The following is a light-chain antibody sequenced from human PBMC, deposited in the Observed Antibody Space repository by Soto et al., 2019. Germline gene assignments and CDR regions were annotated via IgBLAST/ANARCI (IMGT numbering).Light chain of an antibody. Sequence: DLVMTQSPDSLAVSLGERATINCKSSQSVLYSSNNKNYLAWYQQKPGQPPKLLIYWASTRESGVPDRFSGSGSGTDFTLPISSLQAEDVAVYYCQQYYSTPLTFGGGNKVEIK. CDR3: QQYYSTPLT. CDR1: QSVLYSSNNKNY. V-gene: IGKV4-1*01. CDR2: WAS. J-gene: IGKJ4*01.